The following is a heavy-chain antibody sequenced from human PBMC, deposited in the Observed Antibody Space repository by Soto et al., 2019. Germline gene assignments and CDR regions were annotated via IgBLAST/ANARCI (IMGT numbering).Heavy chain of an antibody. CDR3: ARVGYWGQPSSGYFDY. D-gene: IGHD2-2*03. CDR1: GGSISSYY. CDR2: IYYSGST. Sequence: SETLSLTCTVSGGSISSYYWSWIRQPPGKGLEWIGYIYYSGSTNYNPSLKSRVTISVDTSKNQFSLKLSSVTAADTAVYYCARVGYWGQPSSGYFDYWGQGTLVTVSS. J-gene: IGHJ4*02. V-gene: IGHV4-59*01.